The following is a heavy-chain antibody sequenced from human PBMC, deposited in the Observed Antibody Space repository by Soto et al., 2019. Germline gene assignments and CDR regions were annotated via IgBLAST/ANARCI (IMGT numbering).Heavy chain of an antibody. D-gene: IGHD4-17*01. V-gene: IGHV3-33*01. Sequence: QMQLVESGGGVVQPGTSLRLSCAACGFTFSNYAMHWVRQAPGKGLEWVTIIWYDGSDKNYGDSVKGRFTISRDNSKNTLYLQMNSLRVEDTAVYYCARDSGGDYHNYYMDVWGKGTTVTVSS. J-gene: IGHJ6*03. CDR2: IWYDGSDK. CDR1: GFTFSNYA. CDR3: ARDSGGDYHNYYMDV.